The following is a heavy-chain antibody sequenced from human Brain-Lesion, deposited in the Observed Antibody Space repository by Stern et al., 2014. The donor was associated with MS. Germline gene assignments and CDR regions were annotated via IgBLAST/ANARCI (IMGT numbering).Heavy chain of an antibody. CDR3: ATLSPGAGGNYYRHFDY. CDR2: FDPEDGET. V-gene: IGHV1-24*01. J-gene: IGHJ4*02. CDR1: GYTLTELS. D-gene: IGHD1-26*01. Sequence: VQLEESGAEVKKPGASAKVSCRVSGYTLTELSMHWVRQAPRKGLEWMGGFDPEDGETIYAQKFQGRVTMTEDTSTDTAYMELSSLRSEDTAVYYCATLSPGAGGNYYRHFDYWGQGTLVTVSS.